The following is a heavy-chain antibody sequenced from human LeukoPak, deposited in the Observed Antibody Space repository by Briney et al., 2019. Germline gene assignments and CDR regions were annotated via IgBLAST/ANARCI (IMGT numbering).Heavy chain of an antibody. CDR2: INPNSGDT. Sequence: ASVKVSCKASGYTFTDYYMHWVRQAPGQGLEWMGWINPNSGDTNCAQNFQGRVTMTRDTSISTAYMELSRLRSDDTAIYYCAREYNWNRFFDSWGQGTLVTVSS. J-gene: IGHJ4*02. CDR1: GYTFTDYY. D-gene: IGHD1-20*01. CDR3: AREYNWNRFFDS. V-gene: IGHV1-2*02.